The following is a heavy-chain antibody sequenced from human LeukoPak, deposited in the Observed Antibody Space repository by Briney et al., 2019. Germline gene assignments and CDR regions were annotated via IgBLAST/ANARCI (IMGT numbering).Heavy chain of an antibody. CDR1: GYTFTGYY. J-gene: IGHJ4*02. CDR2: INPNSGGT. D-gene: IGHD4-17*01. V-gene: IGHV1-2*02. CDR3: ARVPDATVTVRYYFDY. Sequence: GASVKLSCKASGYTFTGYYMHWVRQAPGQGLEWMGWINPNSGGTNYAQKFQGRVTMTRDTSISTAYMELSRLRSDDTAVYYCARVPDATVTVRYYFDYWGQGTLVTVSS.